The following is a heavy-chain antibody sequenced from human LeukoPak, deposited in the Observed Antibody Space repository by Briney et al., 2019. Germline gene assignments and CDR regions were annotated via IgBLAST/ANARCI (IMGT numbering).Heavy chain of an antibody. CDR3: ARRAGAYSHPYDY. CDR2: IYSGTT. CDR1: GFSISDNS. D-gene: IGHD4/OR15-4a*01. J-gene: IGHJ4*02. Sequence: GGSLRLSCTVSGFSISDNSMSWVRQAPGKGLEWVSFIYSGTTHYSDSVKGRFTISRDNSKNTLYLQMNSLRAEDTAVYYCARRAGAYSHPYDYWGQGTLVTVSS. V-gene: IGHV3-53*01.